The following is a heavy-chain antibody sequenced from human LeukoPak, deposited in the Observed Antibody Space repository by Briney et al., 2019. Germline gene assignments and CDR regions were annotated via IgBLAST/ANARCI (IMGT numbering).Heavy chain of an antibody. V-gene: IGHV1-24*01. CDR3: AALEDYGDYEFVH. CDR1: GYTLTELS. D-gene: IGHD4-17*01. J-gene: IGHJ4*02. CDR2: FDPEDGET. Sequence: ASVKVSCKVSGYTLTELSMHWVRQAPGKGLEWMGGFDPEDGETIYAQKFQGRVTMTEDTSTDTAYTELSSLRSEDTAVYYCAALEDYGDYEFVHWGQGTLVTVSS.